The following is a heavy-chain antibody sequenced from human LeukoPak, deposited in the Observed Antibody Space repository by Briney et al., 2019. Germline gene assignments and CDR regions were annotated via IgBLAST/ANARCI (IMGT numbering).Heavy chain of an antibody. Sequence: ASVKVSCKASGYTLTKYVVHWVRQAPGQRPEWMGWINAGNGDTKYSQNFQDRVTITRDTSANTAYTELSSLTSEDTALYYCARDDCGDTCYPGGYWGQGTLVTVSS. CDR1: GYTLTKYV. J-gene: IGHJ4*02. D-gene: IGHD2-21*01. CDR2: INAGNGDT. V-gene: IGHV1-3*01. CDR3: ARDDCGDTCYPGGY.